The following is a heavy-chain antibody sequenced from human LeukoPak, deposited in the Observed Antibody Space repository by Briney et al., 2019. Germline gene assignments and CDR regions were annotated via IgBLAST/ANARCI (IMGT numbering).Heavy chain of an antibody. CDR1: GGSFSGYY. CDR2: INHSGST. V-gene: IGHV4-34*01. Sequence: SETLSLTCAVYGGSFSGYYWSWIRQPPGKGLEWIGEINHSGSTNYNPSLKSRVTISVDTSKNQFSLKLSSVTAADTAMYYCARGAVVVPAAMDPDYYYYGMDAWGQGTTVTVSS. J-gene: IGHJ6*02. D-gene: IGHD2-2*01. CDR3: ARGAVVVPAAMDPDYYYYGMDA.